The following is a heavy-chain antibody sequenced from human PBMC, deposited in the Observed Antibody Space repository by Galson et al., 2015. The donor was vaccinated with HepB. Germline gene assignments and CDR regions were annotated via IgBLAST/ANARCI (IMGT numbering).Heavy chain of an antibody. Sequence: SVKVSCKASGGTFNYHAISWVRQAPGQGLEWMGGIIPIFSTANYAQKFQGRVTITADASTDTAYMELGSLRSEDTAVYYCARDHPKGVYYFDFWGQGTLVTVSS. CDR2: IIPIFSTA. CDR3: ARDHPKGVYYFDF. CDR1: GGTFNYHA. J-gene: IGHJ4*02. D-gene: IGHD5/OR15-5a*01. V-gene: IGHV1-69*13.